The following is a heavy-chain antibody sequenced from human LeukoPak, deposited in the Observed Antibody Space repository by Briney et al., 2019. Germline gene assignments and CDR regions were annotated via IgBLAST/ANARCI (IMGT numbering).Heavy chain of an antibody. D-gene: IGHD1-26*01. CDR1: GVSFSGYY. Sequence: SETLSLTCAAYGVSFSGYYWGWIRQPPGKGLEWIGSIYYSGSTYYNPSLKSRVTISVDTSKNQFSLKLSSVTAADTAVYYCARVTGWELQGSEYFQHWGQGTLVTVSS. CDR2: IYYSGST. CDR3: ARVTGWELQGSEYFQH. V-gene: IGHV4-39*07. J-gene: IGHJ1*01.